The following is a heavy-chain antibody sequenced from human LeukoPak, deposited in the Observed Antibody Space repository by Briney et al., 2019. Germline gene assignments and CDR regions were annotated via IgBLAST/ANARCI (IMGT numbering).Heavy chain of an antibody. J-gene: IGHJ3*02. CDR3: ARDDGYSSSWSAFDI. D-gene: IGHD6-13*01. V-gene: IGHV4-4*02. CDR2: IYHSGST. CDR1: GGSISSSNW. Sequence: PSETLSLTCAVSGGSISSSNWWSWVRQPPGKGLEWIGEIYHSGSTNYNPSLKSRVTISVDKSKNQFSLNMSSVTAPDTAVYYFARDDGYSSSWSAFDIWGQGTMVTVSS.